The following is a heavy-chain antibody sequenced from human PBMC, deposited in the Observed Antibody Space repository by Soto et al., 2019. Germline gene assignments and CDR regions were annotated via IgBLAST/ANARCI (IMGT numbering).Heavy chain of an antibody. V-gene: IGHV3-23*01. J-gene: IGHJ4*02. CDR3: AKGPEQLVHGVFDY. CDR1: GFTLSSCV. CDR2: IDVGGGGT. Sequence: PGGSLRLSCAASGFTLSSCVMSWVRQAPGKGLEWVSGIDVGGGGTYYADSVKGRFTISRDNSKNTLYLQMTSLRADDTAVYYCAKGPEQLVHGVFDYWGQGTLVTVSS. D-gene: IGHD6-6*01.